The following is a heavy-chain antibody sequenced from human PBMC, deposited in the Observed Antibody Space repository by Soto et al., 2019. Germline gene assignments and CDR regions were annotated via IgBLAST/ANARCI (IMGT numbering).Heavy chain of an antibody. D-gene: IGHD3-22*01. CDR3: ARQEGYLDGCPGF. CDR2: LYYNGRT. CDR1: GCSISSSNYY. J-gene: IGHJ4*02. V-gene: IGHV4-39*01. Sequence: QMQLQESGPGLVKPSETLSLTCNVSGCSISSSNYYWGWIRQPPGEGLEWIGSLYYNGRTNYNPSSQSRVTISQDTSKNQFVLKMSSVTAADPAVYYCARQEGYLDGCPGFWGQGTLVTVSS.